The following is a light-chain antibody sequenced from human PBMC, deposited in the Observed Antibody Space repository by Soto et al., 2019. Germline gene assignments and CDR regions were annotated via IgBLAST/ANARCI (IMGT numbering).Light chain of an antibody. J-gene: IGKJ4*01. CDR1: QSIYEK. Sequence: EIVMTQSPATLSVSPGERVTLSCRASQSIYEKLAWYQQKPGQTPRLVIYDASTRATGTPGSFSGSGSGTEFTLTISSLQSEDFAVYYCHQYNRWPLTFGGWTKVDTK. CDR2: DAS. V-gene: IGKV3-15*01. CDR3: HQYNRWPLT.